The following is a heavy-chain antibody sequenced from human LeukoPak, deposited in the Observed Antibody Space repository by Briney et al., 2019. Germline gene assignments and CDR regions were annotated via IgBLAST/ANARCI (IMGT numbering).Heavy chain of an antibody. Sequence: GGSLRLSCAASGFTFSSYGMSWVRQAPGKGLEWVSAISGSGGSTYYADSVEGRFTISRDNSKNTRYLQMNSLRAEDTAVYYCAKDSKMMAGTGLLLDYWGQGTLVTVSS. CDR3: AKDSKMMAGTGLLLDY. CDR2: ISGSGGST. J-gene: IGHJ4*02. CDR1: GFTFSSYG. D-gene: IGHD6-19*01. V-gene: IGHV3-23*01.